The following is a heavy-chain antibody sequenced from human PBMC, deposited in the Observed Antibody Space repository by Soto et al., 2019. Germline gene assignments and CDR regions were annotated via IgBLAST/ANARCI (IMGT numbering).Heavy chain of an antibody. CDR3: ARVVGGIPVAGSWNWFDP. V-gene: IGHV1-18*04. D-gene: IGHD6-19*01. CDR1: CYTFTSYA. J-gene: IGHJ5*02. Sequence: SAKVSCKVSCYTFTSYALSWVRDAPGQGLEWMGWISTYNGNTNYAQNLQGRVTMTTDISTNTAYMELRSLRSDDTAVYYCARVVGGIPVAGSWNWFDPWGQGTLVTVSS. CDR2: ISTYNGNT.